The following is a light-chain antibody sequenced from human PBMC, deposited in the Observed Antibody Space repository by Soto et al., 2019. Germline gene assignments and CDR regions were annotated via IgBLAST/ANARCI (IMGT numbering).Light chain of an antibody. J-gene: IGKJ5*01. CDR2: DAS. V-gene: IGKV3-11*01. Sequence: EIVLTHSPSTLSLSPGESATLSCRASQSVSTYLAWFQQKPGQAPRLLIYDASTRATGIPARFSGSGSGTDFTLTISMLEPEDFAIYYCQQRHSWVTFGQGARLEIK. CDR1: QSVSTY. CDR3: QQRHSWVT.